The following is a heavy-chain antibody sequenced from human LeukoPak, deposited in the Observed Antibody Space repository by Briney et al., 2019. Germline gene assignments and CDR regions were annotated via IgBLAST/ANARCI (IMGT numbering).Heavy chain of an antibody. V-gene: IGHV4-34*01. Sequence: GSLRLSCAASGFTFSSYSMNWVRQAPGKGLEWIGEINHSGSTNYNPSLKSRVTISVDTSKNQFSLKLSSVTAADTAVYYCARDYSSEDYWGQGTLVTVSS. CDR2: INHSGST. CDR1: GFTFSSYS. J-gene: IGHJ4*02. D-gene: IGHD6-19*01. CDR3: ARDYSSEDY.